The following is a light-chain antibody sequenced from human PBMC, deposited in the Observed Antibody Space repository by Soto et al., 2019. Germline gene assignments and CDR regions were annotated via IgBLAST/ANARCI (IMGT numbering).Light chain of an antibody. CDR2: ENN. J-gene: IGLJ3*02. V-gene: IGLV1-51*02. CDR1: SPNIGSYS. Sequence: QSVLTQPPSVSAAPGQKVTISCSGSSPNIGSYSVSWYQQLPGSAPKLLIHENNKRPSGIPDRFSGSKSGTSATLGITGLQAGDEADYYCGAWDRSLTGGVFGGGTKLTVL. CDR3: GAWDRSLTGGV.